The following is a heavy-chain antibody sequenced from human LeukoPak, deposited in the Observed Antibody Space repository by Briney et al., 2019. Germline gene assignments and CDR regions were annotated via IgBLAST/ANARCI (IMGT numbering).Heavy chain of an antibody. V-gene: IGHV1-8*01. J-gene: IGHJ4*02. CDR2: MNPNSGNT. D-gene: IGHD3-10*01. CDR1: GYTFTSYD. Sequence: ASVTVSCKASGYTFTSYDINWVRQATGQGLEWMGWMNPNSGNTGYVQKFQGRVTMTRNTSISTAYMELSSLRSEDTAVYYCARGGGITMVQGEARDFDYWGQGTLVTVSS. CDR3: ARGGGITMVQGEARDFDY.